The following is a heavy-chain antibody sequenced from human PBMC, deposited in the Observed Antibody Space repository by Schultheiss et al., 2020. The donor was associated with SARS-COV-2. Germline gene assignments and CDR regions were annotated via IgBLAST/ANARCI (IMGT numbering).Heavy chain of an antibody. CDR3: ASEGGP. CDR2: ISYDGSNK. J-gene: IGHJ5*02. Sequence: GGSLRLSCAASGFAFSHYGMDWGRQAPGKGLEWVAVISYDGSNKYYADSVKGRFTISRDNSKNTLYLQMNSLRAEDTAVYYCASEGGPWGQGTLVTVSS. CDR1: GFAFSHYG. D-gene: IGHD3-16*01. V-gene: IGHV3-30*03.